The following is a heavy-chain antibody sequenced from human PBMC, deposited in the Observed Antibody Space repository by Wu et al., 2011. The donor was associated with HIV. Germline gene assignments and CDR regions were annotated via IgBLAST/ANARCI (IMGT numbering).Heavy chain of an antibody. D-gene: IGHD2-8*01. Sequence: QVQLVVSLGREVKKPGASVKVSCKASGYTFTSHYMHWVRQAPGQGLEWMGKINPSGGSTTYAQNFQDRVTMTRDTSTSTVNMELSGLRPEDTAVYYCARVRTTMVYAMSDWYFDLWGRGTLVTVSS. J-gene: IGHJ2*01. CDR1: GYTFTSHY. CDR3: ARVRTTMVYAMSDWYFDL. V-gene: IGHV1-46*01. CDR2: INPSGGST.